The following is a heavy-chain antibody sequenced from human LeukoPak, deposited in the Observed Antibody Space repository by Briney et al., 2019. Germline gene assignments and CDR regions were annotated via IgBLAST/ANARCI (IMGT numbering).Heavy chain of an antibody. Sequence: SETLSLTCTVSGGSISSGGYYWSWIRQPPGKGLEWIGYIYYSGSTYYNPSLKSRVTISVDTSKNQFSLKLSSVTAADTAVYYCARGEILWFGEFSYFDYWGQGTLVTVSS. J-gene: IGHJ4*02. CDR1: GGSISSGGYY. CDR3: ARGEILWFGEFSYFDY. D-gene: IGHD3-10*01. V-gene: IGHV4-30-4*01. CDR2: IYYSGST.